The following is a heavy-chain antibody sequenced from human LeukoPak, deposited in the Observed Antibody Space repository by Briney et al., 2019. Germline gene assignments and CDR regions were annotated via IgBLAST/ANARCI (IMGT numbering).Heavy chain of an antibody. Sequence: SETLSLTCTVSGGSISSYYWSWIRQPAGKGLEWIGRIYTSGSTNYNPSLKSRVTISVDKSKNQFSLKLSSVTAADTAVYYCASTNYGSGSYSDTKDYYYYMDVWGKGTTVTVSS. V-gene: IGHV4-4*07. CDR1: GGSISSYY. CDR2: IYTSGST. D-gene: IGHD3-10*01. J-gene: IGHJ6*03. CDR3: ASTNYGSGSYSDTKDYYYYMDV.